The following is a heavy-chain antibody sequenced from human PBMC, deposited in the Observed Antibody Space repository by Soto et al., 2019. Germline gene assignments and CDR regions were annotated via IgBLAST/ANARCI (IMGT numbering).Heavy chain of an antibody. D-gene: IGHD2-2*02. CDR2: ISRSGGTS. J-gene: IGHJ6*02. V-gene: IGHV3-23*01. CDR3: ARGDCSAAGCYIHYYYGMDV. CDR1: GFTFRNYA. Sequence: PGGSLRLSCAAAGFTFRNYAMSWVRQAPGKGLEWVSAISRSGGTSYYADSVKGQFTISRDNAKNTLYLQMDNLRAEDTAVYYCARGDCSAAGCYIHYYYGMDVWGQGTTVTVSS.